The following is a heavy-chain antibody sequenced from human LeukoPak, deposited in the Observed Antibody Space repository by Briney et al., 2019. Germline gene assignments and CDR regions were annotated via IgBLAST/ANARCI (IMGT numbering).Heavy chain of an antibody. V-gene: IGHV1-2*02. D-gene: IGHD3-10*01. CDR2: INPNSGGT. Sequence: GASVKVSCKASGYTFTGYYMHWVRQAPGQGLEWMGWINPNSGGTNYAQKFQGRVTMTRDTSISTAYMELSRLRPDDTAVYYCARGFRYYGSGSYYYDYWGQGTLVTVSS. CDR1: GYTFTGYY. J-gene: IGHJ4*02. CDR3: ARGFRYYGSGSYYYDY.